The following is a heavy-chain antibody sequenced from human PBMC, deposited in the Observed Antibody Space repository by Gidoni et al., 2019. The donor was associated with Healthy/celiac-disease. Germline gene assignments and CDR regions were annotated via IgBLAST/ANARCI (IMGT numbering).Heavy chain of an antibody. J-gene: IGHJ4*02. Sequence: QLQLQESGPGLVKPSETLSPTCTVSGGSISSSSYYWGWIRQPPGKGLEWIGSFYYSGSTYYNPSLKSRVTISVDTSKNQFSLKLSSVTAADTAVYYCASEGLVTRGYFDYWGQGTLVTVSS. CDR2: FYYSGST. V-gene: IGHV4-39*01. CDR3: ASEGLVTRGYFDY. CDR1: GGSISSSSYY. D-gene: IGHD3-9*01.